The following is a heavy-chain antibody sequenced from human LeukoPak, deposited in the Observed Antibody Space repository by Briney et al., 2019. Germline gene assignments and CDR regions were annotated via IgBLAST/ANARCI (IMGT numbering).Heavy chain of an antibody. V-gene: IGHV5-51*01. CDR2: IYPGDSDT. CDR1: GYTFSTHC. CDR3: ARLGSDSSGWYRQPFDY. Sequence: GESLKISCKGSGYTFSTHCIGWVRQMPGKGLEWMGIIYPGDSDTRYSPSLQGQVTISADKSISTAYLQWSSLKASDTAMYYCARLGSDSSGWYRQPFDYWGQGTLVTVSS. D-gene: IGHD6-19*01. J-gene: IGHJ4*02.